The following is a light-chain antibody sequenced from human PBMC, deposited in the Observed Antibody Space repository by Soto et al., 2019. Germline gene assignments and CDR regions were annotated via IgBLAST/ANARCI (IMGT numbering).Light chain of an antibody. J-gene: IGKJ3*01. CDR3: QHYNYSPFT. V-gene: IGKV3-20*01. CDR1: QSVSSPY. CDR2: GAS. Sequence: EIVLTQSPSTLSLSPGERATLSCRASQSVSSPYLAWYQQKPGQAPRLLIYGASTRATGIPDRFSGSGSGTDFTLTITRLEPEDFAVYYCQHYNYSPFTFGPETKVDIK.